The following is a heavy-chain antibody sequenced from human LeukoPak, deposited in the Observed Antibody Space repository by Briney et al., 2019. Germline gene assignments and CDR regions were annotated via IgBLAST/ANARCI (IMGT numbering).Heavy chain of an antibody. CDR2: IFYRSRLSD. D-gene: IGHD2-15*01. V-gene: IGHV6-1*01. CDR1: GDSVSSNGAT. Sequence: SQTLSLTCAVSGDSVSSNGATWTWIRQSPSRGLEWLGRIFYRSRLSDDYAPSVKSRITINPDTSKNHFSLHLNSVTPEDTAVYYCARARYCSGGSCYLGMDVWGQGTTVTVSS. J-gene: IGHJ6*02. CDR3: ARARYCSGGSCYLGMDV.